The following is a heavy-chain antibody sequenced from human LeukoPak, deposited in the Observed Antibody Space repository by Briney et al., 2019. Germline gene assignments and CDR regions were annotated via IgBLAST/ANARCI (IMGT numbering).Heavy chain of an antibody. J-gene: IGHJ4*02. CDR1: GYTFTSYG. Sequence: ASVKVPCKPSGYTFTSYGLSGVRQAPGQGLECMGWISAYNGNTNYAQKLQGRVTMTTDTSTSTAYMELRSLRSDDTAVYYCARDYYDSSGYPQYYFDYWGQGTLVTVSS. CDR3: ARDYYDSSGYPQYYFDY. V-gene: IGHV1-18*01. D-gene: IGHD3-22*01. CDR2: ISAYNGNT.